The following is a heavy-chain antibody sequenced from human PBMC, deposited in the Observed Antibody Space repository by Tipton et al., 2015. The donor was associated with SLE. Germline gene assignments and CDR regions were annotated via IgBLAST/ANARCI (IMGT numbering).Heavy chain of an antibody. J-gene: IGHJ4*02. CDR3: AKFEKTTDFYLDS. Sequence: SGFTFSDYGMHWVRQAPGKGLEWVAFIRYDGSDKDYTDFVKGRFSISIDKSKKTLFLQMNSLRVDDTATYYCAKFEKTTDFYLDSWGQGTLVSVSS. CDR2: IRYDGSDK. CDR1: GFTFSDYG. V-gene: IGHV3-30*02. D-gene: IGHD1/OR15-1a*01.